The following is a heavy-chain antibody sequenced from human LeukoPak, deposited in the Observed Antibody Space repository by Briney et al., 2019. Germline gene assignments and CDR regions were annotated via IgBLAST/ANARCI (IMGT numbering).Heavy chain of an antibody. CDR1: GFTFSSYG. CDR3: ARYNTGRFDY. V-gene: IGHV3-33*01. D-gene: IGHD1-1*01. CDR2: IWYDGSKK. J-gene: IGHJ4*01. Sequence: PGGSLRLSCAASGFTFSSYGMHWVRQAPGKGLEWVAVIWYDGSKKYYADSVKGRFTISRDNSKSTLYLQVNSLRAEDTAVYYCARYNTGRFDYWGQGTLVTVSS.